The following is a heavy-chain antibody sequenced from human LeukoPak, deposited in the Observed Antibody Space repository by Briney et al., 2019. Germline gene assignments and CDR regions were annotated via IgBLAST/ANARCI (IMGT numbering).Heavy chain of an antibody. Sequence: SETLSLTCAVYGGSFSGYYWSWIRQPPGKGLEWIGEINHSGSTNYNPSLKSRVTISVDTSKNQFSLKLSSVTAADTAVYYCASSLYYYDSSGYYTNRGFDIWGQGTMVTVSS. V-gene: IGHV4-34*01. CDR2: INHSGST. CDR1: GGSFSGYY. J-gene: IGHJ3*02. CDR3: ASSLYYYDSSGYYTNRGFDI. D-gene: IGHD3-22*01.